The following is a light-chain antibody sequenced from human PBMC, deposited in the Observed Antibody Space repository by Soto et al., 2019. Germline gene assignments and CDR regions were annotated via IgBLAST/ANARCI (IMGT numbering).Light chain of an antibody. CDR1: QGISAY. V-gene: IGKV1-39*01. Sequence: LLTQSPSSLSASVGDRVTITCRASQGISAYVNWYQQKPGKAPQLLIFAASTLQHGVPSRFSGSGSGTDFTLAISNLLPEDFATYFCHQTYSGRSFGPGTKVEV. CDR2: AAS. CDR3: HQTYSGRS. J-gene: IGKJ1*01.